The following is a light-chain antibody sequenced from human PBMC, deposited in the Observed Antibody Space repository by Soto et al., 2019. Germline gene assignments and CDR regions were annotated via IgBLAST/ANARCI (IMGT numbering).Light chain of an antibody. V-gene: IGLV2-18*02. CDR3: CSYTTCSTYV. Sequence: QSALTQPPSVSGSPGQSVAISCTGTSSDVGNYNRVSWYQQPPGTAPKLMIYEVNNRPSGVPDRFSGSKSGNTASLTISGLQSEDEADYYCCSYTTCSTYVFGTGTKLTVL. CDR2: EVN. CDR1: SSDVGNYNR. J-gene: IGLJ1*01.